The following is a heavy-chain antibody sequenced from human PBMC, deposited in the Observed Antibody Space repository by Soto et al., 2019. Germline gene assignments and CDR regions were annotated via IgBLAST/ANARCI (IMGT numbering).Heavy chain of an antibody. CDR3: ASSRNPGYSSGWTFDY. Sequence: GPSVKVSCKASGGTFSSYTISWVRQAPGQGLEWMGRIIPILGIANYAQKFQGRVTITADKSTSTAYMELSSLRSEDTAVYYCASSRNPGYSSGWTFDYWGQGTLVTVSS. J-gene: IGHJ4*02. D-gene: IGHD6-19*01. CDR2: IIPILGIA. CDR1: GGTFSSYT. V-gene: IGHV1-69*02.